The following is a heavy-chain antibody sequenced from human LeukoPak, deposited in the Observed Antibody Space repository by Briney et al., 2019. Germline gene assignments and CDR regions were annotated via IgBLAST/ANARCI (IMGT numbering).Heavy chain of an antibody. Sequence: ASVKVSCKASGYTFTSYAMNWVRQAPGQGLEWMGWINANTGNPTYAQGFTGRFVFSLDTSVSTAYLQISSLKAEDTAVYYCARTFYDFWSGYPHGYYYMDVWGKGTTVTVSS. CDR2: INANTGNP. D-gene: IGHD3-3*01. J-gene: IGHJ6*03. V-gene: IGHV7-4-1*02. CDR1: GYTFTSYA. CDR3: ARTFYDFWSGYPHGYYYMDV.